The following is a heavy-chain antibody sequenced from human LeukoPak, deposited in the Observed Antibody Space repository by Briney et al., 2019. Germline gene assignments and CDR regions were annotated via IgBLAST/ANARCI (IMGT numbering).Heavy chain of an antibody. V-gene: IGHV3-23*01. CDR3: AKSPRAIVPAARDY. Sequence: PGGSLRLSCAASGFTFSSYAMSWVRQAPGKGLEWVSAISGSGGSTYYADSVKGRFTISRDNSKNTLYLQKNSLRAEDTAVYYCAKSPRAIVPAARDYWGQGTLVTVSS. J-gene: IGHJ4*02. CDR2: ISGSGGST. D-gene: IGHD2-2*01. CDR1: GFTFSSYA.